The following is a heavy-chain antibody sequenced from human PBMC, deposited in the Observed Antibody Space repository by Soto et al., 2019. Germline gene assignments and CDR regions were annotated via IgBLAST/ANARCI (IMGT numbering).Heavy chain of an antibody. Sequence: GGSVRLPCALSQFALIGYALSWARPATGEGVDWVTAISSCGDWTYSAESVKMRCSITRDKSKNTLSLQMISPRAEDAAVYYCAKGGGTCGSDTSAYSAFDYWAQGTLFTVSS. D-gene: IGHD3-22*01. CDR2: ISSCGDWT. J-gene: IGHJ4*02. V-gene: IGHV3-23*01. CDR1: QFALIGYA. CDR3: AKGGGTCGSDTSAYSAFDY.